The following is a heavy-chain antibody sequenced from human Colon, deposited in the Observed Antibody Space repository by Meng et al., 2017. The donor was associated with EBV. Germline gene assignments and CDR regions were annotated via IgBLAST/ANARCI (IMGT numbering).Heavy chain of an antibody. CDR2: IYHGGNT. J-gene: IGHJ4*02. V-gene: IGHV4-4*02. Sequence: VQLQELGPGLVEPSGTLSLTCAVSGASISSNNWWSWVRQPPGKGLEWIGEIYHGGNTNYNPSLKSRVTISVDRSNDQFSLSLSSVTAADTAVYYCARGNAYNAPSFDYWGQGTLVTVSS. CDR1: GASISSNNW. CDR3: ARGNAYNAPSFDY. D-gene: IGHD5-24*01.